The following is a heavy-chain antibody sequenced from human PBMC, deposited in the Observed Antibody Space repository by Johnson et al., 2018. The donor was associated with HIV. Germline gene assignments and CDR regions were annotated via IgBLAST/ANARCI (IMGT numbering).Heavy chain of an antibody. V-gene: IGHV3-20*04. CDR3: ARDSSSWYHDAFDI. J-gene: IGHJ3*02. D-gene: IGHD6-13*01. Sequence: VQLVESGGGLVQPGGSLKLSCAASGFTFTEHWMSWVRKAPGKGLEWVSTINWNGGTTGYADSVRGRFTITRDNAKNSLYLQMNSLRADDTALYYCARDSSSWYHDAFDIWGQGTMVTVSS. CDR1: GFTFTEHW. CDR2: INWNGGTT.